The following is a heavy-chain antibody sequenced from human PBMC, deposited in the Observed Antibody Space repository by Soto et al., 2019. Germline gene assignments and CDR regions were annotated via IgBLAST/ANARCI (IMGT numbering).Heavy chain of an antibody. V-gene: IGHV3-23*01. CDR2: ISGSGGTT. CDR1: GFTFSSYA. Sequence: PGGSLRLSCAASGFTFSSYAMSWVRQAPGKGLEWVSIISGSGGTTYYADSVKGRFTISRDNSKNTLYLQMNSLRAEDTAVYYCANRPIAARGYYFDYWGQGTLVTVSS. D-gene: IGHD6-6*01. J-gene: IGHJ4*02. CDR3: ANRPIAARGYYFDY.